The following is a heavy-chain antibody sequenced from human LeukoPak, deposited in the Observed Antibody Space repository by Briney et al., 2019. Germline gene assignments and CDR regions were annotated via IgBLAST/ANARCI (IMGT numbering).Heavy chain of an antibody. CDR3: ARDQWNSGYSYGLGPYGMDV. Sequence: PGGSLRLSCAASGFTFSSYSMNWVRQAPGKGLEWVSSISSSSSYIYYADSVKGRFTISRDNAKNSLYLQMNSLRAEDTAVYYCARDQWNSGYSYGLGPYGMDVWGQGTTVTVSS. V-gene: IGHV3-21*01. J-gene: IGHJ6*02. CDR2: ISSSSSYI. D-gene: IGHD5-18*01. CDR1: GFTFSSYS.